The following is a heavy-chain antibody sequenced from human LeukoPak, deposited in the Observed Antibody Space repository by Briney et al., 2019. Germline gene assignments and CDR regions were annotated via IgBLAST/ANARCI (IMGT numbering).Heavy chain of an antibody. V-gene: IGHV3-48*02. Sequence: PGGSLRLSCAASGFTFSSYSMNWVRQAPGKGLEWVSYISSSSSTIYYADSVKGRFTISRDNAKNSLYLQMNSLRDEATAVYYCARVEGTDCSSTSCLFDYWGQGTLVTVSS. D-gene: IGHD2-2*01. J-gene: IGHJ4*02. CDR1: GFTFSSYS. CDR3: ARVEGTDCSSTSCLFDY. CDR2: ISSSSSTI.